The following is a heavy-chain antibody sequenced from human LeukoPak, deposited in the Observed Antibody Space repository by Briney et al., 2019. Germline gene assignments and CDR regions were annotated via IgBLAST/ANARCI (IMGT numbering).Heavy chain of an antibody. V-gene: IGHV4-34*01. CDR3: ARRKVLRYSISSSPAFDI. D-gene: IGHD6-6*01. J-gene: IGHJ3*02. CDR2: INHSGST. CDR1: GGSFSGYY. Sequence: PSETLSLTCAVYGGSFSGYYWSWIRQPPGKGLEWIGEINHSGSTSYNPSLKSRVTISVDTSKNQFSLKLSSVTAADTAVYYCARRKVLRYSISSSPAFDIWGQGTMVTVSS.